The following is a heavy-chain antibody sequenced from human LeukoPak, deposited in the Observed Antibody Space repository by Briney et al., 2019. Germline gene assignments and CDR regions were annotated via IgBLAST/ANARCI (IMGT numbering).Heavy chain of an antibody. CDR1: GFTFSSYA. V-gene: IGHV3-23*01. Sequence: PGGSLRLSCAASGFTFSSYAMSWVRQAPGKGLEWVSGISGSGASTYYADSVKGRFTISRDNSKNTLYVQMNSMRADDTAVYYCAKSRGYSYRALDYWGQGTLVTVSS. D-gene: IGHD5-18*01. CDR2: ISGSGAST. CDR3: AKSRGYSYRALDY. J-gene: IGHJ4*02.